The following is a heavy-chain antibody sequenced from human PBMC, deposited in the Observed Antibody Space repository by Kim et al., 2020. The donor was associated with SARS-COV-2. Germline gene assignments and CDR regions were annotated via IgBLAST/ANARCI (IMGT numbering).Heavy chain of an antibody. CDR3: TTDPLTKYSNRPDY. D-gene: IGHD6-13*01. V-gene: IGHV3-15*01. CDR1: GFFFGTAW. J-gene: IGHJ4*02. Sequence: GGSLRLSCVASGFFFGTAWMSWVRQAPGKGLEWVGRFKSKNDGGTTDYAAPVKGRFTMSRDDSKNTLYLQMNSLKIEDTGVYYCTTDPLTKYSNRPDYWGQGTLVTVSS. CDR2: FKSKNDGGTT.